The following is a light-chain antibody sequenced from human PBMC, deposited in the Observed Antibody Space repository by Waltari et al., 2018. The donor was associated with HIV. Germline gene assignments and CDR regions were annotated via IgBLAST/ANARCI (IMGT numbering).Light chain of an antibody. CDR3: QQYGSSPPYT. CDR2: GAS. CDR1: QSVSSSY. J-gene: IGKJ2*01. V-gene: IGKV3-20*01. Sequence: LSPGERATLSCRASQSVSSSYLAWYQQKPGQAPRLLIYGASNRATGIPDRFSGSGSGTDFTLTISRLEPEDFAVFYCQQYGSSPPYTFGQGTKLEIK.